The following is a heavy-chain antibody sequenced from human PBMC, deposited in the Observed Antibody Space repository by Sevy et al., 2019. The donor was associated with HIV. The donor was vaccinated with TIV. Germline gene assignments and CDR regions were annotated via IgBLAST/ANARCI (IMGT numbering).Heavy chain of an antibody. J-gene: IGHJ4*02. CDR2: ISDDGNNK. V-gene: IGHV3-30*04. CDR3: ASHYYDTTGYHYPLDY. D-gene: IGHD3-22*01. CDR1: GFTFSTYA. Sequence: GGSLRLSCTASGFTFSTYAMYWVRQAPGKGLEWVAVISDDGNNKDYADSVKGRFTVSRDNSKNTLYLQMYSLRAEDTAVYYCASHYYDTTGYHYPLDYWGQGTLVTVSS.